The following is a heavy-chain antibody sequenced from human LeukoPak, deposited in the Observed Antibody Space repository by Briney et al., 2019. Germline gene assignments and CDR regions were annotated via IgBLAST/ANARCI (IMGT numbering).Heavy chain of an antibody. Sequence: GGSLRLSCVASGLTVSNHWMSWVRQAPGKGLEWVANIREERGQEYYVDSVKGRFTISKNSAKNSLYLQTNTLRVEDTAMYYCASLDTAKQPLANHWGQGALVTVSS. CDR2: IREERGQE. D-gene: IGHD5-18*01. CDR1: GLTVSNHW. CDR3: ASLDTAKQPLANH. V-gene: IGHV3-7*03. J-gene: IGHJ5*02.